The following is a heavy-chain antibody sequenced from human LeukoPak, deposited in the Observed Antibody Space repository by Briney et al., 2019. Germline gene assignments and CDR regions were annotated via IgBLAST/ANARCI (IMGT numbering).Heavy chain of an antibody. CDR3: AHHRGGSCYYPFDY. J-gene: IGHJ4*02. CDR2: ISGSGDNT. Sequence: PGGSLRLSCAASGFTFISYAMSWVRQVPGKGLEWVSVISGSGDNTYYADSVKGRFTISRDNSKNMLYLQMNSLRAEDTAVYYCAHHRGGSCYYPFDYWGQGTLVTVSS. V-gene: IGHV3-23*01. CDR1: GFTFISYA. D-gene: IGHD2-15*01.